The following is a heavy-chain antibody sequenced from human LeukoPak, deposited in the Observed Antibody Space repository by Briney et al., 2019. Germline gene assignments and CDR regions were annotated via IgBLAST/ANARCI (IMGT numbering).Heavy chain of an antibody. D-gene: IGHD3-10*01. CDR1: GFTFSSYA. V-gene: IGHV3-23*01. CDR3: AKDRWGFGELLFDY. J-gene: IGHJ4*02. Sequence: GGSLRLSCAASGFTFSSYAMSWVRQAPGEGLEWVSGISGSGGSTNYADPVKGRFTISRDNSKNTLYLQMNSLRAEDTAVYYCAKDRWGFGELLFDYWGQGTLVTVSS. CDR2: ISGSGGST.